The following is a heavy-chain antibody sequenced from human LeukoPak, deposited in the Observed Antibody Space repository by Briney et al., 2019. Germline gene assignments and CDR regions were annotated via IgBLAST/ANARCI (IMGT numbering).Heavy chain of an antibody. V-gene: IGHV1-2*02. CDR3: ARGDVYNDC. CDR1: GYTFTDYH. D-gene: IGHD5-24*01. J-gene: IGHJ4*02. Sequence: GASVKVSCKASGYTFTDYHIYWVRQAPGQGLEWMGWINPNSGGTNYAQKFQDRVTMTRDTSIRTAYMELSGLRSDDTAVYYCARGDVYNDCWGQGTLVTVSS. CDR2: INPNSGGT.